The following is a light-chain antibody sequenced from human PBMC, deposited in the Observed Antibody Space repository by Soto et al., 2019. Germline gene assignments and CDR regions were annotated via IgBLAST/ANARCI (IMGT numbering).Light chain of an antibody. V-gene: IGKV3-11*01. CDR3: QQRSQWPLT. J-gene: IGKJ4*01. CDR2: DAL. Sequence: EIVLTQSPATLSLSPGERATLSCRASQSIGTSLDWYQQKPGQVPRLLIFDALDRATGMPARFSGSGSGTDLTLSIRNLEPDDYAVYSCQQRSQWPLTFGGGTKVEIK. CDR1: QSIGTS.